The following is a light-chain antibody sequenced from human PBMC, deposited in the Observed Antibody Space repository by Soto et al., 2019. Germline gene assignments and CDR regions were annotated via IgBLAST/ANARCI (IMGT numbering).Light chain of an antibody. Sequence: EIVLTQSPGTLSLSPGERVTLSCRASQSVSSGYLAWYQQKPGQAPRLLMSAASTRATGIPDRFSGSGSGKDFTLTISRLEPEDFAVYYCHQYGNSPRTFGRGTKVEIK. CDR1: QSVSSGY. CDR3: HQYGNSPRT. J-gene: IGKJ1*01. V-gene: IGKV3-20*01. CDR2: AAS.